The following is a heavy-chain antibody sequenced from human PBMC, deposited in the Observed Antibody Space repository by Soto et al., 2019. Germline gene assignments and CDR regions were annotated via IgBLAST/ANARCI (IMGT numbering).Heavy chain of an antibody. J-gene: IGHJ6*02. CDR1: GGSFSGYY. CDR3: ARGSRAYYYYYYGMDV. D-gene: IGHD2-2*01. V-gene: IGHV4-34*01. Sequence: SETLSLTCAVYGGSFSGYYWSWIRQPPGKGLEWIGEINHSGSTNYNPSLKSRVTISVDTSKNQFSLKLSSVTAADTAVYYCARGSRAYYYYYYGMDVWGQGTTVTVS. CDR2: INHSGST.